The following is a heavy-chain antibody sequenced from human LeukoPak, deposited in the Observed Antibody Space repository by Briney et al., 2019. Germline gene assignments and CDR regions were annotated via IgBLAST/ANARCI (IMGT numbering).Heavy chain of an antibody. CDR1: GDSVSSNSAA. V-gene: IGHV6-1*01. D-gene: IGHD2-15*01. Sequence: SQTLSLTCAISGDSVSSNSAAWNWIRQSPSRGLEWLGRTYYRSKWYNDYEVSVKSRITINPDTSKNQFSLQLNSVTPEDTAVYYCARDTVCSGDSERCYYYYYGMDIWGQGTTVTVSS. J-gene: IGHJ6*02. CDR3: ARDTVCSGDSERCYYYYYGMDI. CDR2: TYYRSKWYN.